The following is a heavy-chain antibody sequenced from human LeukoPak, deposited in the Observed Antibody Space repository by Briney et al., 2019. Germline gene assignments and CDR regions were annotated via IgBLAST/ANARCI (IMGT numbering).Heavy chain of an antibody. CDR3: ARGSSASSEVNWFDP. V-gene: IGHV5-51*01. Sequence: GESLKISCKGSGYTFTNYWIGWVRQMPGRGLEWMGLIYLHSGESRYSASFQGQVIFSADRSISTAYLHWSSLKASDTAIYYCARGSSASSEVNWFDPRGQGTLVTVSS. CDR2: IYLHSGES. J-gene: IGHJ5*02. CDR1: GYTFTNYW. D-gene: IGHD6-6*01.